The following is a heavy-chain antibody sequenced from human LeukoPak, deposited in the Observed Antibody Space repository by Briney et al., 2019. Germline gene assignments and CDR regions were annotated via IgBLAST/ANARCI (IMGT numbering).Heavy chain of an antibody. V-gene: IGHV3-15*01. CDR3: ATGQWLILYY. J-gene: IGHJ4*02. Sequence: GGSLRLSCAASGXTLSSYSMNWVRQAPGKGLEWVGRIKSKTDGGTTDYAAPVKGRFTISRDDSKNTLYLQMNSLKTEDTAVYFCATGQWLILYYWGQGTLVTVSS. D-gene: IGHD6-19*01. CDR1: GXTLSSYS. CDR2: IKSKTDGGTT.